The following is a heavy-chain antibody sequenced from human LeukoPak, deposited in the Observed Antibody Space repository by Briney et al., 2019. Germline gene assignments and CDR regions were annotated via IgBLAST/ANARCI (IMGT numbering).Heavy chain of an antibody. D-gene: IGHD3-3*01. CDR1: GGTFTSYA. J-gene: IGHJ6*03. CDR3: ATLPSFGSHDVYYYYMDV. CDR2: VDPADGKT. V-gene: IGHV1-69-2*01. Sequence: ASVKVSCKASGGTFTSYAISWVRQAPGKGLEWMGRVDPADGKTIYAEKFQGRVTITADTSTPTSYMELSSLRSEDTAVYYCATLPSFGSHDVYYYYMDVWGKGTTVTVSS.